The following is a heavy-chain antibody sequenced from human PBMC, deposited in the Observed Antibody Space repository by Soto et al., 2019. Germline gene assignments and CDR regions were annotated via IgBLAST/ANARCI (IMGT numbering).Heavy chain of an antibody. CDR3: ARDRSAAAAGEGGFDY. CDR1: GYTFTSYG. V-gene: IGHV1-18*01. D-gene: IGHD6-13*01. J-gene: IGHJ4*02. CDR2: ISAYNGNT. Sequence: ASVKVSCKASGYTFTSYGISWVRQAPGQGLEWMGWISAYNGNTNYAQKLQGRVTMTTDTSTSTAYMELRSLRSDDTAVYYCARDRSAAAAGEGGFDYWGQGTLVTVSS.